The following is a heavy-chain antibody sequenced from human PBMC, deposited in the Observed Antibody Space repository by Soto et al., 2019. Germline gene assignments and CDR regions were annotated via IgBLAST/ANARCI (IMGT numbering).Heavy chain of an antibody. Sequence: SVKVSCKASGFTFTSSAVQWVRQARGQRLEWIGWIVVGSGNTNYAQKFQERVTITRDMSTSTAYMELSSMRSEDTAVYYCAARYYYGSGSPYYFDYWGQGTLVTAPQ. J-gene: IGHJ4*02. V-gene: IGHV1-58*01. CDR1: GFTFTSSA. CDR3: AARYYYGSGSPYYFDY. CDR2: IVVGSGNT. D-gene: IGHD3-10*01.